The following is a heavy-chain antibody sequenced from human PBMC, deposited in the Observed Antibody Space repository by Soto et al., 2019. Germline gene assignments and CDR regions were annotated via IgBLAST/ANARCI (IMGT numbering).Heavy chain of an antibody. Sequence: QVQLVQSGAEVKKPGSSVKVSCKASGCTFSSYAISWVRQAPGQGLAWMGGIIPIFGTANYAQKFQGRVTITADESTSTGYIELSSLRSEDTAVYYCARDVEWFGANQFDYWGQGTLVTVSS. D-gene: IGHD3-10*01. CDR2: IIPIFGTA. J-gene: IGHJ4*02. CDR3: ARDVEWFGANQFDY. V-gene: IGHV1-69*12. CDR1: GCTFSSYA.